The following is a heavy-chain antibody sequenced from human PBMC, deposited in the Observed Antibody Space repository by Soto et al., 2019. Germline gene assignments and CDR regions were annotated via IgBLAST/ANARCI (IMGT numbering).Heavy chain of an antibody. CDR3: ARHVAHRSPSWWFDP. CDR2: IYYSGST. Sequence: SVTLSLTCTVSGGSISSSSYYWGWIRQPPGKGLEWIGSIYYSGSTYYNPSLTSRVTISVDTSKNQFSLQLSSVTAADTAVYYGARHVAHRSPSWWFDPWGQGTLVTV. CDR1: GGSISSSSYY. D-gene: IGHD6-6*01. J-gene: IGHJ5*02. V-gene: IGHV4-39*01.